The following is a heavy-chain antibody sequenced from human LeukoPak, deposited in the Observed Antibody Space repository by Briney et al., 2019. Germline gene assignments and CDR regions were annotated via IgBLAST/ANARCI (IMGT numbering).Heavy chain of an antibody. CDR1: GGSISSYY. CDR2: IYYSGST. Sequence: SETPSLTCIISGGSISSYYWSRIRQPPGKGLEWIGYIYYSGSTNYNPSLKSRVTISVDTSKNQFSLKLSSVTAADTAVYYCARERTMVRGMSWFDPWGQGTRVTVSS. J-gene: IGHJ5*02. D-gene: IGHD3-10*01. CDR3: ARERTMVRGMSWFDP. V-gene: IGHV4-59*01.